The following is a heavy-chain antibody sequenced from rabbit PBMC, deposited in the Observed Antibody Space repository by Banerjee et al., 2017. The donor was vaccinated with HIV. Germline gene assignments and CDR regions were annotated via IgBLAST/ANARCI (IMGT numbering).Heavy chain of an antibody. CDR1: GFSFSSSYW. Sequence: QSLEESGGDLVKPGASLTLTCTASGFSFSSSYWICWVRQAPGKGLEWIGCIYVASSGSTWYASWAKGRFTISKTSSTTVTLQMTSLTAADTATYFCARDTAISSAYAFSLWGPGTLVTVS. D-gene: IGHD1-1*01. CDR2: IYVASSGST. V-gene: IGHV1S40*01. J-gene: IGHJ4*01. CDR3: ARDTAISSAYAFSL.